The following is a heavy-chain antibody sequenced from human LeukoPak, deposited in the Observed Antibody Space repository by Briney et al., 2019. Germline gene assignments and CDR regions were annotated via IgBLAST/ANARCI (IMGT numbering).Heavy chain of an antibody. CDR3: ATYYYDSSGYYYYFDY. V-gene: IGHV4-4*02. CDR2: IYHSGST. J-gene: IGHJ4*02. Sequence: PSETLSLTCAVSGGSISSSNWWSWVRQPPGKGLEWIGEIYHSGSTNYNPSLKSRVTISVDKSKNQFSLKLSSVTAADTAVYYCATYYYDSSGYYYYFDYWGQGTLVTVSS. CDR1: GGSISSSNW. D-gene: IGHD3-22*01.